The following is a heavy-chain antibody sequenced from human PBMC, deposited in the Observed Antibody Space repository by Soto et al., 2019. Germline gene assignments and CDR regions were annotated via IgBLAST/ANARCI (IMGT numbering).Heavy chain of an antibody. Sequence: PGGSLRLSCAASGFTFSTYGMHWVRQAPGKGLEWVAVIWYDGSKIYYADSVKGRFTISRDNSKSTLYLQMNSLRAEDKAVYYCARPLEQHQLGFGMDVWGQGSPVTVSS. CDR3: ARPLEQHQLGFGMDV. D-gene: IGHD6-13*01. V-gene: IGHV3-33*01. CDR1: GFTFSTYG. CDR2: IWYDGSKI. J-gene: IGHJ6*01.